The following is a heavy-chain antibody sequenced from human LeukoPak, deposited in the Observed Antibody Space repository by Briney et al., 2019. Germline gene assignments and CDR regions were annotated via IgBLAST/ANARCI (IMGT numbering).Heavy chain of an antibody. CDR2: INPNSGGT. Sequence: GASVKVSCKASRYTFTNYYLYWVRQAPGQGLELMGWINPNSGGTKPAQKFLGRVTMTRDTSISTAYMELTRLTYDDTAVYYCARDQATVATPWVDYWGQGTLVTVSS. D-gene: IGHD4-17*01. CDR1: RYTFTNYY. J-gene: IGHJ4*02. CDR3: ARDQATVATPWVDY. V-gene: IGHV1-2*02.